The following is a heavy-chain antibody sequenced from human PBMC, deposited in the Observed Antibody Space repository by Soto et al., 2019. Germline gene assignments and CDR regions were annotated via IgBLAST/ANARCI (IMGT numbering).Heavy chain of an antibody. CDR2: IKQDGSEK. CDR1: GFTFSSYW. V-gene: IGHV3-7*01. CDR3: ARNRDIVVVPAAAPPDY. J-gene: IGHJ4*02. Sequence: LRLSCAASGFTFSSYWMSWVRQAPGKGLEWVANIKQDGSEKYYVDSVKGRFTISRDNAKNSLYLQMNSLRAEDTAVYYCARNRDIVVVPAAAPPDYWGQGTLVTVSS. D-gene: IGHD2-2*01.